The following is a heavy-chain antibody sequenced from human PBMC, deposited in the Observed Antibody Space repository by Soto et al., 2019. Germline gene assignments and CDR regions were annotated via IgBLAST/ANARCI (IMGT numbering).Heavy chain of an antibody. D-gene: IGHD3-9*01. CDR3: ARHKDDDILTGYSTFDY. CDR2: VYNSGST. Sequence: ETLSLTCTVSGGSITSYNWNWLRQPPGKALEWIGYVYNSGSTNYNPSLKSRVTISVDTSKNQFSLKLSSVTAADTAVYYCARHKDDDILTGYSTFDYWGQGTLVTVSS. CDR1: GGSITSYN. J-gene: IGHJ4*02. V-gene: IGHV4-59*08.